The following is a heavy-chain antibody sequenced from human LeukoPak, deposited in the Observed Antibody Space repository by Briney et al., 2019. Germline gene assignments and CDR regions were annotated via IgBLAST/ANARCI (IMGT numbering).Heavy chain of an antibody. J-gene: IGHJ4*02. CDR3: ARQTGESTNFDN. D-gene: IGHD2-2*01. CDR1: GFTFSSYA. CDR2: ISSSGSST. V-gene: IGHV3-23*01. Sequence: GGSLRLSCAASGFTFSSYAVSWARQAPGKGLEWVSAISSSGSSTCYADSVKGRFTISRDNSKNTLYLLMNSLRAEDTAMYHCARQTGESTNFDNWGQGTLVTVSS.